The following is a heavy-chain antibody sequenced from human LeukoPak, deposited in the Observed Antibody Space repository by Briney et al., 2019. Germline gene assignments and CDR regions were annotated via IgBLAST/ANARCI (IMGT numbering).Heavy chain of an antibody. D-gene: IGHD3-22*01. Sequence: GGSLRLSCAASGFTVSSNYMSWVRQAPGKGLEWVSVIYSGGSTYYADSVKGRFTISRDNSKNTLYLQMNSLRAEDTAVYYCARDHWGARYYDPWAFDIWGQGTMVTVSS. CDR2: IYSGGST. V-gene: IGHV3-53*01. CDR1: GFTVSSNY. CDR3: ARDHWGARYYDPWAFDI. J-gene: IGHJ3*02.